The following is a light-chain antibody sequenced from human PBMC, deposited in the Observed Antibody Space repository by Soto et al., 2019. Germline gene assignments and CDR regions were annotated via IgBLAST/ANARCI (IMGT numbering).Light chain of an antibody. V-gene: IGKV3-11*01. CDR2: DAS. CDR3: QQRSSSIT. CDR1: QSVSSS. J-gene: IGKJ5*01. Sequence: EIVLTQSPVTLSLSPGERATLSCRASQSVSSSLAWYQQKPGQAPRLLIYDASNTATGIPARFSGSGSRTDFPLTISSLEPEDFAIYYCQQRSSSITFGQGTRLETK.